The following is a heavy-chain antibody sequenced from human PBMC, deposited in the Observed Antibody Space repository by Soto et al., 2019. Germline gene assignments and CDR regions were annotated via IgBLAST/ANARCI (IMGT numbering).Heavy chain of an antibody. CDR1: GGSISSSSYY. CDR2: IYYSGST. D-gene: IGHD2-8*02. CDR3: ARHLGVYAIRSWENYYYYMDV. Sequence: SETLSLTCTVSGGSISSSSYYWGWIRQPPGKGLEWIGSIYYSGSTYYNPSLKSRVTISVDTSKNQFSLKLSSVTAADTAVYYCARHLGVYAIRSWENYYYYMDVGGKGTTVTVSS. J-gene: IGHJ6*03. V-gene: IGHV4-39*01.